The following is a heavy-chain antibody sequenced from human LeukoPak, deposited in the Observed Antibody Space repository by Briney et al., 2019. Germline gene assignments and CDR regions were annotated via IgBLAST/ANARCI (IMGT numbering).Heavy chain of an antibody. V-gene: IGHV4-59*01. CDR1: GGSISNYY. CDR2: IYYSGST. CDR3: ASLLTYFDY. Sequence: SETLSLTCTVSGGSISNYYWSWIRQPPGKGLEWIGYIYYSGSTNYNPSLKSRVTISVDTSKSQVSLKLSSVTAADTAVYYCASLLTYFDYWGQGTLVTVSS. J-gene: IGHJ4*02.